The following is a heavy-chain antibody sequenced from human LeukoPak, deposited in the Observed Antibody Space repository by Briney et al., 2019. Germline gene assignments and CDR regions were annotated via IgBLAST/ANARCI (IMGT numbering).Heavy chain of an antibody. CDR1: GGSISSSSYY. CDR2: IYYSGST. J-gene: IGHJ4*02. D-gene: IGHD6-13*01. V-gene: IGHV4-39*07. Sequence: SETLSLTCTVSGGSISSSSYYWGWIRQPPGTGLEWIGSIYYSGSTYYNPSLKSRVTISVDTSKNQFSLKLSSVTAADTAVYYCARDPGIAAAGLYWGQGTLVTVSS. CDR3: ARDPGIAAAGLY.